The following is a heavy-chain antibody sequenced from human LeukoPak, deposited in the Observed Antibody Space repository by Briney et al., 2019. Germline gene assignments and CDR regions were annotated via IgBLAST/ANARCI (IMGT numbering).Heavy chain of an antibody. CDR2: ISAYNGNT. CDR3: ARDPRVRHYGGNSGIGY. V-gene: IGHV1-18*01. CDR1: GYTFTSYG. D-gene: IGHD4-23*01. J-gene: IGHJ4*02. Sequence: GASVKASCKASGYTFTSYGISWVRQAPGQGLEWMGWISAYNGNTNYAQKLQGRVTMTTDTSTSTAYMELRSLRSDDTAVYYCARDPRVRHYGGNSGIGYWGQGTLVTVSS.